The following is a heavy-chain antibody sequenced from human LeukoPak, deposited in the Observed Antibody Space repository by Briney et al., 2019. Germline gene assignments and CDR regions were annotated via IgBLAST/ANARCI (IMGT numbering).Heavy chain of an antibody. CDR2: ISSSSSFI. V-gene: IGHV3-21*01. D-gene: IGHD3-10*01. CDR1: GFTFSNYS. Sequence: GGSLRLSXAASGFTFSNYSMNWVRQAPGKGLEWVSSISSSSSFIYYADSVKGRFTISRDNAKNSLYLQMNSLRAEDTAVYYCASGYYGSGIMYYYYYYMDVWGKGTTVTVSS. CDR3: ASGYYGSGIMYYYYYYMDV. J-gene: IGHJ6*03.